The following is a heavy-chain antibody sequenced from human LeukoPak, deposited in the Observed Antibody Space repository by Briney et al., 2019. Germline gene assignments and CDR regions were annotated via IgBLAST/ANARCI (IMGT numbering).Heavy chain of an antibody. J-gene: IGHJ5*02. Sequence: ASVKVSCKASGGTFSSYAISWVRQAPGQGLEWMRGIMPIFGKANYAQKFQGRVTITADESTSIAYMELNSLRSEDTAMYYCARDWGMGPSSSWAWGQGTLVTVSS. CDR1: GGTFSSYA. CDR2: IMPIFGKA. CDR3: ARDWGMGPSSSWA. D-gene: IGHD6-13*01. V-gene: IGHV1-69*13.